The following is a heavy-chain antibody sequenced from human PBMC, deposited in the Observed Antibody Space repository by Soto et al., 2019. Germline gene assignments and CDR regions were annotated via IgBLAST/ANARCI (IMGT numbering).Heavy chain of an antibody. J-gene: IGHJ4*02. CDR2: ILHDGNNK. CDR1: GFTFSNYI. V-gene: IGHV3-30-3*01. CDR3: ARDDEGGSYCDLGY. Sequence: QVQLVESGGGVVQPGRSLRLSCAASGFTFSNYIMHWVRQAPGKGLEWVAIILHDGNNKYYADSVKGRFTISRDNSKNTLYLQMNSLRAEDTAMYYCARDDEGGSYCDLGYWGQGTLVTVSS. D-gene: IGHD3-10*01.